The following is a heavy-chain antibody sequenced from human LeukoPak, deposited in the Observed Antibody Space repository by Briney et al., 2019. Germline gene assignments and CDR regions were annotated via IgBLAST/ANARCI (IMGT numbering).Heavy chain of an antibody. J-gene: IGHJ5*02. V-gene: IGHV1-3*01. CDR1: GYTFTSYA. Sequence: ASVTVSCKASGYTFTSYAMHWVRQAPGQRLEWMGWINAGNGNTKYSQKFQGRVTITRDTSASTAYMELSSLRSEDTAVYYCARFEGDYVGWFDPWGQGTLVTVSS. CDR2: INAGNGNT. D-gene: IGHD4-23*01. CDR3: ARFEGDYVGWFDP.